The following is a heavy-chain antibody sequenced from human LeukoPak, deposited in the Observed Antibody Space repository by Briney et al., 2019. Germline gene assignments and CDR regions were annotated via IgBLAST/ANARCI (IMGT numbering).Heavy chain of an antibody. Sequence: PGGSLRLSCAASGFTFSSYSMNWVRQAPGKGLEWVSSTSSSSSYIYYADSVKGRFTISRDNAKNSLYLQMNSLRAEDTAVYYCARDPGSGGSSYYFDYWGQGTLVTVSS. J-gene: IGHJ4*02. CDR1: GFTFSSYS. D-gene: IGHD2-15*01. V-gene: IGHV3-21*01. CDR3: ARDPGSGGSSYYFDY. CDR2: TSSSSSYI.